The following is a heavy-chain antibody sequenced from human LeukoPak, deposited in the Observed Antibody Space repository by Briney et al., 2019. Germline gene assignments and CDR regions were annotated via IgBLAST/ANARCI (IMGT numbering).Heavy chain of an antibody. V-gene: IGHV3-30*15. D-gene: IGHD2-15*01. CDR2: ISYDGSNK. CDR1: GFSFSSHA. Sequence: GGSLRLSCAASGFSFSSHAMHWVRQAPGKGLEWLAVISYDGSNKYNADSVEGRITISRDNSKNTLYLQLSSLRAEDTAVYYCARESVVGGQGTLVTVSS. J-gene: IGHJ4*02. CDR3: ARESVV.